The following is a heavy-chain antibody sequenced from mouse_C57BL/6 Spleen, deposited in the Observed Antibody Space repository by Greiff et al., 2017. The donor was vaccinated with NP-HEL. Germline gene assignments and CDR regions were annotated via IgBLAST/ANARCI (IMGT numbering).Heavy chain of an antibody. CDR1: GYSITSGYY. CDR3: ARVGYYYGSSYGYFDV. V-gene: IGHV3-6*01. D-gene: IGHD1-1*01. Sequence: EVKLMESGPGLVKPSQSLSLTCSVTGYSITSGYYWNWIRQFPGNKLEWMGYISYDGSNNYNPSLKNRISITRDTSKNQFFLKLNSVITEDTATYYCARVGYYYGSSYGYFDVWGTGTTVTVSS. CDR2: ISYDGSN. J-gene: IGHJ1*03.